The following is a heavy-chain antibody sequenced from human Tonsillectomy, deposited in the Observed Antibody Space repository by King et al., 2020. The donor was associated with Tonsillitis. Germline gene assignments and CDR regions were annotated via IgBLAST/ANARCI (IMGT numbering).Heavy chain of an antibody. Sequence: QLQESGPGLVKPSETLSLTCSVSGGSISGYYWSWIRQPPGKGLEWIGYIYYSGITNYNPSLKSRVTISGDTSKNQFSLKVTSVTPADTAVFYCARTSAAADLDYWGQGTLVTVSS. CDR1: GGSISGYY. CDR2: IYYSGIT. CDR3: ARTSAAADLDY. D-gene: IGHD6-13*01. J-gene: IGHJ4*02. V-gene: IGHV4-59*01.